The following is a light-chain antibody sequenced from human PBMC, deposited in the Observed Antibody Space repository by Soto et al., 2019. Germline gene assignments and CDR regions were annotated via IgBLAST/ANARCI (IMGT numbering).Light chain of an antibody. CDR3: HQYNNWPRT. J-gene: IGKJ1*01. CDR2: GAS. CDR1: QSVSSN. Sequence: EIVMTQSPGTLSVSPGERATLSCKASQSVSSNYLAWYQRKPGQAPRLLIYGASTRATGTPARFSGSGSGTEFTLTITSLQSEDFAVYYCHQYNNWPRTFGQGTKVELK. V-gene: IGKV3-15*01.